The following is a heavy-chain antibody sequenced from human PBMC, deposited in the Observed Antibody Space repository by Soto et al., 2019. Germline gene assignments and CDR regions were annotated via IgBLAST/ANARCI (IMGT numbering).Heavy chain of an antibody. CDR3: GIELHAGFAHYYDA. CDR2: KAYTGNT. V-gene: IGHV4-59*12. CDR1: GCSITSYH. J-gene: IGHJ5*02. Sequence: PSETLSPPPLASGCSITSYHWGWIRQFAGKGVDGIAYKAYTGNTNYNPSLKRRVTISMETSKNQLSLKSSSMTGAATAVYYCGIELHAGFAHYYDAWGQGTLVSVSS. D-gene: IGHD1-26*01.